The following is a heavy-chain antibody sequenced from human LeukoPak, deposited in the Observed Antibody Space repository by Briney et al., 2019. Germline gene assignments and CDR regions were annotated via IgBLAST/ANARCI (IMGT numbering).Heavy chain of an antibody. V-gene: IGHV4-61*02. CDR1: GGSISSGSYY. CDR2: IYTSGST. J-gene: IGHJ4*02. Sequence: SETLSLTCTVSGGSISSGSYYWSWIRQPAGKGLEWIGRIYTSGSTNYNPSLKSRVTISVDTSKNQFSLKLSSVTAADTAVYYCARARRESWGSNFDYWAREPWSPSPQ. D-gene: IGHD7-27*01. CDR3: ARARRESWGSNFDY.